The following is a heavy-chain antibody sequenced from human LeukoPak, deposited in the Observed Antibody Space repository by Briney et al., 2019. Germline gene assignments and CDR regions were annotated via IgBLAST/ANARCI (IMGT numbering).Heavy chain of an antibody. CDR2: IYYSGST. V-gene: IGHV4-39*01. D-gene: IGHD3-10*01. CDR3: ARILNYYGSGSYYNGGDY. J-gene: IGHJ4*02. Sequence: SETLSLTCTVSGGSISSSSYYWGWIRQPPGKGLEWIGSIYYSGSTYYNPSLKSRATISVDTSKNQFSLKLSSVTAADTAVYYCARILNYYGSGSYYNGGDYWGQGTLVTVSS. CDR1: GGSISSSSYY.